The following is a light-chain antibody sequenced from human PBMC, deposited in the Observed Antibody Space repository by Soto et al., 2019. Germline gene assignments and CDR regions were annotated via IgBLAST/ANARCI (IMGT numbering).Light chain of an antibody. CDR2: AAS. V-gene: IGKV1-39*01. CDR1: QSISSY. J-gene: IGKJ1*01. Sequence: DIQMTQSPSSLSASVGDRVTIACRASQSISSYLNWYQHKPGKAPKLLIYAASSLQSGVPSRFSGSGSGTDFILSISSLQPEDFATYYCQQSYGTLLTFGQGTKMEIK. CDR3: QQSYGTLLT.